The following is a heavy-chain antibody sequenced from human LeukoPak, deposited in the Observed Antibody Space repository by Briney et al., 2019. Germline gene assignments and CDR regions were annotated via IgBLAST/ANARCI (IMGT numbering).Heavy chain of an antibody. CDR1: GGSIGTFY. CDR2: VYYTGST. CDR3: ARDISNRDYGDYVFDF. J-gene: IGHJ5*01. V-gene: IGHV4-59*01. Sequence: KASETLSLTCTVSGGSIGTFYWSWLRRPPGKGLEWIGYVYYTGSTNYNPSLKRRVTISVDTSKNQFSLRLNSVTAADTAIYYCARDISNRDYGDYVFDFWGPGTLVTVSS. D-gene: IGHD4-17*01.